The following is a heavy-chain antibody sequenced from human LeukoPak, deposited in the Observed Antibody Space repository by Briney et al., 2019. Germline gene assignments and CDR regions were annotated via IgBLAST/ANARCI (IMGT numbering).Heavy chain of an antibody. Sequence: SGGSLRLSCAASGFTFSSYAMSSVRQAPGKGLGWVSAIGGRGTITYYADSVKGRFTISKDNSKNTLYLQMNSLRAEDTAVYYCAKDDDYVEYGYYFDCWGQRTLVTVSS. CDR3: AKDDDYVEYGYYFDC. V-gene: IGHV3-23*01. D-gene: IGHD4-17*01. CDR2: IGGRGTIT. J-gene: IGHJ4*02. CDR1: GFTFSSYA.